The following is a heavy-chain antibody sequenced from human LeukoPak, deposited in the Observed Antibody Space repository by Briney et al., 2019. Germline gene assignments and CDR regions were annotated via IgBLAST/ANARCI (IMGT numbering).Heavy chain of an antibody. Sequence: GGPLRLSCAASGFTFRTQSMNWVRQAPGKGLEGGSSISSSSSYIYYAESVKGRFNISRDNDKNSLYLQMNSLRAEDTAVYYCASSQGGLDVWGQGTTVTVSS. CDR2: ISSSSSYI. CDR3: ASSQGGLDV. J-gene: IGHJ6*02. V-gene: IGHV3-21*01. CDR1: GFTFRTQS.